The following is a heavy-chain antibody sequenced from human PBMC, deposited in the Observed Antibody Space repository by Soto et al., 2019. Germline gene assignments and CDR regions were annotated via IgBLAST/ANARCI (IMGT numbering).Heavy chain of an antibody. D-gene: IGHD6-6*01. CDR3: ARKSIAARYFWFDP. CDR1: GGTFSSYA. CDR2: IIPIFGTA. J-gene: IGHJ5*02. V-gene: IGHV1-69*01. Sequence: SVKVSCKASGGTFSSYAISWLRQAPGQGLEWMGGIIPIFGTANYAQKFQGRVTITADESTSTAYVELSSLRSEDTAVYYCARKSIAARYFWFDPWGQGTLVTVSS.